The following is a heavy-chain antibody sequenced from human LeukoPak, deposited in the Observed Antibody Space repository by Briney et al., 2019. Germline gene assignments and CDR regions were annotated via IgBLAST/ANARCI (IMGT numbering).Heavy chain of an antibody. CDR1: GYTFTSYA. Sequence: ASVKVSCKASGYTFTSYAMHWVRQAPGQRLEWMGWINAGNGNTKYSQKFQGRVTITGDTSASTAYMELSSLRSEDTAVYYCARRPLDTAMVSDAFDIWGQGTMVTVSS. CDR3: ARRPLDTAMVSDAFDI. V-gene: IGHV1-3*01. CDR2: INAGNGNT. J-gene: IGHJ3*02. D-gene: IGHD5-18*01.